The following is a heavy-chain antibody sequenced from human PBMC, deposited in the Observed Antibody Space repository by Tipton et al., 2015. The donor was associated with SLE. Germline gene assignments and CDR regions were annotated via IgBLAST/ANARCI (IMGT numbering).Heavy chain of an antibody. Sequence: TLSLTCTVSGGSISSHYWSWIRQPPGKGLEWIGYIYYSGSTNYNPSLKSRVTISVDTSKNQFSLKLSSVTAADTAVYYCAREAAGPFDPWGQGTLVTVSS. CDR1: GGSISSHY. CDR2: IYYSGST. V-gene: IGHV4-59*11. CDR3: AREAAGPFDP. J-gene: IGHJ5*02. D-gene: IGHD6-13*01.